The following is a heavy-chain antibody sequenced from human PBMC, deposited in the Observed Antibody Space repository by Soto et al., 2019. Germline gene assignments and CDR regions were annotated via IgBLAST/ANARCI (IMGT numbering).Heavy chain of an antibody. V-gene: IGHV3-23*01. CDR3: AKGRSYYYYGVDV. CDR1: GFTFSSDA. J-gene: IGHJ6*02. Sequence: GGSLRLSCAACGFTFSSDAMSWVRQAPGKGLEWVSDIIDSGGSTYYADSVKGRFTISRDNSKSTLYLQMNSLRAEDTALYYCAKGRSYYYYGVDVWGQGTTVTVSS. CDR2: IIDSGGST.